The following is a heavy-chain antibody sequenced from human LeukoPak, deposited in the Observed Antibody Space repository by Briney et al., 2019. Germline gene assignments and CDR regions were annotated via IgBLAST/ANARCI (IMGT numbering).Heavy chain of an antibody. CDR2: ISSNGDNT. V-gene: IGHV3-64D*06. CDR1: GFTISTYV. Sequence: GGSLRLSCSVSGFTISTYVMHWVRQAPGKGLEYVSAISSNGDNTYYADSVKGRFTISRDNSKNTLYLQMSSLRADGTAVYYCVRGTGYWGQGTLVTVSS. J-gene: IGHJ4*02. CDR3: VRGTGY.